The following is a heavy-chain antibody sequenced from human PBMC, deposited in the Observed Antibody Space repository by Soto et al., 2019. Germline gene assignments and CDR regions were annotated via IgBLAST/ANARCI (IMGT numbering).Heavy chain of an antibody. CDR3: ARHADYGDYGGFLGFDY. D-gene: IGHD4-17*01. Sequence: SETLSLTCPVSGGSLSSYYWRWIRQPPGKGLEWIGYIYYSGSTNYNPSLKSRVTMSVDTSKNQFSLKLSSVTAADTAVYYCARHADYGDYGGFLGFDYWGQGTLVTVPS. CDR1: GGSLSSYY. V-gene: IGHV4-59*08. J-gene: IGHJ4*02. CDR2: IYYSGST.